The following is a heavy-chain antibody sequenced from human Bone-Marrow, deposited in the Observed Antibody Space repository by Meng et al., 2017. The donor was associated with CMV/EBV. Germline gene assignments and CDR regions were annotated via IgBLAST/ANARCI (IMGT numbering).Heavy chain of an antibody. Sequence: GGSLRLSCAASGFTFSSYAMHWVRQAPGKGLEWVAVISYDGSNKYYADSVKGRFTISRDNSKNTLYLQMNSLRAEDTAVYYCARGDETPGIAAAFHWFDPWGQGTRVTGSS. V-gene: IGHV3-30-3*01. D-gene: IGHD6-13*01. CDR3: ARGDETPGIAAAFHWFDP. J-gene: IGHJ5*02. CDR1: GFTFSSYA. CDR2: ISYDGSNK.